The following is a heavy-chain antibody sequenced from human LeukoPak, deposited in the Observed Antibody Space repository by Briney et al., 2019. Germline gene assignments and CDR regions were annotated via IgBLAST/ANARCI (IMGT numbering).Heavy chain of an antibody. CDR2: ISSTGGST. CDR1: GFTFRTYA. J-gene: IGHJ4*02. CDR3: AKAVAQYSGGWYDY. D-gene: IGHD6-19*01. V-gene: IGHV3-23*01. Sequence: GGSLRLSCTASGFTFRTYAMSWVRQAPGEGLEWVSVISSTGGSTYYADSVKGRFTISRDNSKNTLYLQMNSLRAEDTAVYYCAKAVAQYSGGWYDYWGQGTLVTVSS.